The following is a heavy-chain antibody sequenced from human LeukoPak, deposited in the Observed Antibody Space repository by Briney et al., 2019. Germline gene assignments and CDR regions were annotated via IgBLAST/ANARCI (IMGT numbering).Heavy chain of an antibody. CDR1: GYTFTSYG. CDR2: ISAYNGNT. CDR3: ARDKWLVEWGYYYYGMDV. J-gene: IGHJ6*02. V-gene: IGHV1-18*01. Sequence: GASVKVSCKASGYTFTSYGISWVRQAPGQGLEWMGWISAYNGNTNYAQKLQGRVTMTTDTSTSTAYMELRSLRSDDTAVYYCARDKWLVEWGYYYYGMDVWGQGTTVTVSS. D-gene: IGHD6-19*01.